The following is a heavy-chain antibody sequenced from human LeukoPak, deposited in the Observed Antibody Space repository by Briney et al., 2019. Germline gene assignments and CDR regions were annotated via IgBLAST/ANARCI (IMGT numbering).Heavy chain of an antibody. Sequence: GGSLRLSCAASGFTFSSYAMHWVRQAPGKGLEWVAVISYDGSNKYYADSVKGRFTISRDNSKNTLYLQMNSLRAEDTAVYYCAKDATLGYCSSTSCSGWYFQHWGQGTLVTVS. J-gene: IGHJ1*01. D-gene: IGHD2-2*01. V-gene: IGHV3-30-3*01. CDR2: ISYDGSNK. CDR1: GFTFSSYA. CDR3: AKDATLGYCSSTSCSGWYFQH.